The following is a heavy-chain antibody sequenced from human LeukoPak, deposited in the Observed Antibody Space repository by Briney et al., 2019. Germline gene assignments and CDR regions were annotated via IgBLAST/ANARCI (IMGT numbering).Heavy chain of an antibody. CDR2: IYYTGST. D-gene: IGHD6-13*01. V-gene: IGHV4-61*01. CDR1: GGSISSSSYY. CDR3: ARGSSSWYGNWFDP. Sequence: SETLSLTCTVSGGSISSSSYYWSWIRQPPGKGLEWIGYIYYTGSTNYNPSLKSRVTISVDTSKNQFSLKLSSVTAADTAVYYCARGSSSWYGNWFDPWGQGTLVTVSS. J-gene: IGHJ5*02.